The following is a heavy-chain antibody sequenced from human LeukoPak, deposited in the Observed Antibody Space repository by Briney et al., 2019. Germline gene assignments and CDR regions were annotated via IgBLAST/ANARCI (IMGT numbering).Heavy chain of an antibody. J-gene: IGHJ4*02. CDR1: GFTFSSYA. V-gene: IGHV3-30-3*01. D-gene: IGHD2-8*01. CDR3: ARGSMGADLYFDY. CDR2: ISYDGSNK. Sequence: GGSLRLSCAASGFTFSSYAMHWVRQAPGKGLEWVAVISYDGSNKYYADSVKGRFTISRDNSKNTLYLQMNSLRAEDTAVYYCARGSMGADLYFDYWGQGTLVTASS.